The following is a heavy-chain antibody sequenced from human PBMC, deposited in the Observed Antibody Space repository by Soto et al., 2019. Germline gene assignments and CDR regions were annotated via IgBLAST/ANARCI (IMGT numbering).Heavy chain of an antibody. D-gene: IGHD4-17*01. CDR1: GGSISSSSYY. J-gene: IGHJ6*03. CDR2: IYYSGST. Sequence: SETLSLTCTVSGGSISSSSYYWGWIRQPPGKGLEWIGGIYYSGSTYYNPSLKSRVTISVDTSKNQFSLKLSSVTAADTAVYYCARGLGTVTTGVSNYMDVWGKGTTVTVSS. V-gene: IGHV4-39*01. CDR3: ARGLGTVTTGVSNYMDV.